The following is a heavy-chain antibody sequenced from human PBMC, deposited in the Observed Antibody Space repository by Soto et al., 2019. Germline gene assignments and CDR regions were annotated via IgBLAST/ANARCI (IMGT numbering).Heavy chain of an antibody. CDR3: ARVLAAAAGKRNFDY. D-gene: IGHD6-13*01. J-gene: IGHJ4*02. CDR1: VYTFTSYD. CDR2: MNPNSGNT. Sequence: XSVKVCCKASVYTFTSYDIHWVRQATGQGLEWMGWMNPNSGNTGYAQKFQGRVTMTRNTSISTAYMELSSLRSEDTAVYYCARVLAAAAGKRNFDYWGQGTLVTVSS. V-gene: IGHV1-8*01.